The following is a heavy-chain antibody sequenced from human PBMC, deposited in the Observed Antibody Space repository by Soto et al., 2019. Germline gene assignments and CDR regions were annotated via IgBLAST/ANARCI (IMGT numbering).Heavy chain of an antibody. CDR1: DDSINSDKYY. V-gene: IGHV4-39*01. D-gene: IGHD3-9*01. CDR2: IYYRGNA. Sequence: QLQLQESGPGLVKPSETLSLTCSVSDDSINSDKYYWGWIRQPPGKGLQWIGSIYYRGNAYYNPSLQTRVTISLDKSRSQSSLKLNSVTAADSAVYFCAILEGLATISYYFDFWGPGALVTVSS. CDR3: AILEGLATISYYFDF. J-gene: IGHJ4*02.